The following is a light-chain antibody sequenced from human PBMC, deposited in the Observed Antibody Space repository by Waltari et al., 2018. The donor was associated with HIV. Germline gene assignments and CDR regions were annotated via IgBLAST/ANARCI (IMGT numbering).Light chain of an antibody. J-gene: IGLJ3*02. CDR3: SSFGGNNPYLV. V-gene: IGLV2-8*01. Sequence: QSALTQPPSASGSPGQSVIISCTGTTSAVGRYNYVSWYQQHPGRAPKLMIYEVNKRPPGVPDRFSGSKSGNTASLTVSGLQAEDEANYYCSSFGGNNPYLVFGGGTTLTVL. CDR1: TSAVGRYNY. CDR2: EVN.